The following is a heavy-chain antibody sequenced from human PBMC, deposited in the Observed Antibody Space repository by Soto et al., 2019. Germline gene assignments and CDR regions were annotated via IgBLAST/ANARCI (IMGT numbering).Heavy chain of an antibody. CDR3: ARGVVPAAYHHWFDP. D-gene: IGHD2-2*01. V-gene: IGHV4-31*03. CDR2: IYYSGST. J-gene: IGHJ5*02. Sequence: QVQLQESGPGLVKPSQTLSLTCTVSGGSISSGGYYWSWIRQHPGKGLEWIGYIYYSGSTYYNPSLKSRVTIAVDTSKNQFSLKLSSVTAADTAVYYGARGVVPAAYHHWFDPWGQGTLVTVSS. CDR1: GGSISSGGYY.